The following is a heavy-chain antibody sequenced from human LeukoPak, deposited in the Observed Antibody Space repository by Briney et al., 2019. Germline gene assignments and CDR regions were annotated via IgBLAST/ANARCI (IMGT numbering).Heavy chain of an antibody. Sequence: SETLSLTCTVSGGSISSYYWSWIRQPPGKGLEWIGYIYYSGGTNYNPSLKSRVTISVDTSKNQFSLKLSSVTAADTAVYYCAMRTVLRYFDWFLPLYYFDYWGQGTLVTVSS. J-gene: IGHJ4*02. CDR1: GGSISSYY. CDR2: IYYSGGT. CDR3: AMRTVLRYFDWFLPLYYFDY. V-gene: IGHV4-59*08. D-gene: IGHD3-9*01.